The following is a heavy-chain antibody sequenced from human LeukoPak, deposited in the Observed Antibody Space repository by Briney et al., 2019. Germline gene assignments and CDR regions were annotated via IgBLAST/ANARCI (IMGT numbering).Heavy chain of an antibody. Sequence: GGSLRLSCAVSGFIFSKYGMTWLRQAPGKGLEWVSGIALNGGDTDYADSVRGRFTISRDNFQNSLYLQMNSLRAEDTAVYYCARLILTGVPTRGYLDSWGQGTLVTVSS. CDR2: IALNGGDT. CDR1: GFIFSKYG. CDR3: ARLILTGVPTRGYLDS. D-gene: IGHD3-9*01. V-gene: IGHV3-23*01. J-gene: IGHJ4*02.